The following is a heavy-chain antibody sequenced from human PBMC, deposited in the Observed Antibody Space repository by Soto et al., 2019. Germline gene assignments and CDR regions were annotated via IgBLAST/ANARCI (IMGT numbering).Heavy chain of an antibody. D-gene: IGHD6-19*01. Sequence: GGSLILSCTASGFTFSDYAMHGGRQAPGKGLEWVAVISTDGTRTYYADTVKGRFTISRDNSKNTLYLQIDSLRTEDTSGYYCARHRGPELGGTVFFDYWGQGTLVTVSS. V-gene: IGHV3-30-3*01. CDR3: ARHRGPELGGTVFFDY. J-gene: IGHJ4*02. CDR2: ISTDGTRT. CDR1: GFTFSDYA.